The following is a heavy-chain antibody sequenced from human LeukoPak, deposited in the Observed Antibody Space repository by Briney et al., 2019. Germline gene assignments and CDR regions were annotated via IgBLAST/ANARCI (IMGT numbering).Heavy chain of an antibody. J-gene: IGHJ4*02. CDR1: GFTFSSYW. Sequence: GGSLRLSCAASGFTFSSYWMHWVRQAPGKGLVWVSRINSDGSSTSYADSVKGRFTISRDNSKNTLSLQMNSLRAEDTAVYYCARAQRGYSYVLDYWGQGTLVTVSS. D-gene: IGHD5-18*01. CDR2: INSDGSST. CDR3: ARAQRGYSYVLDY. V-gene: IGHV3-74*01.